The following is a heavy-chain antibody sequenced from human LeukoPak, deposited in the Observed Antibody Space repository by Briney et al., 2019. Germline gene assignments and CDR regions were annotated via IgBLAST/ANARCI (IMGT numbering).Heavy chain of an antibody. D-gene: IGHD6-6*01. CDR2: LKSDGSET. V-gene: IGHV3-74*01. CDR1: GFTFSSHW. J-gene: IGHJ6*02. CDR3: ARRVEHTSSTAAGSHYGMDV. Sequence: PGGSLRLSCAASGFTFSSHWMHWARQAPGKGLVWVSRLKSDGSETTYVDSVKGRFTISRDSAKNTLYLQMHSLRAEDTAVYYCARRVEHTSSTAAGSHYGMDVWGQGTTVTVSS.